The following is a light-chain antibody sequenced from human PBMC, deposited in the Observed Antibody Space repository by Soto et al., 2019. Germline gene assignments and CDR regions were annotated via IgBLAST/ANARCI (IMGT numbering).Light chain of an antibody. Sequence: QSVLTQPPSASGTPGQRVTISCSGSSSNIGSNYVYWYQQLPGTAPKLLIYRNNQRPSGVPDRFSGSKSGTSASLAISGLRSEDEADYYSAAWDDSLSGPGVFGGGTKVTVL. J-gene: IGLJ3*02. CDR1: SSNIGSNY. CDR3: AAWDDSLSGPGV. CDR2: RNN. V-gene: IGLV1-47*01.